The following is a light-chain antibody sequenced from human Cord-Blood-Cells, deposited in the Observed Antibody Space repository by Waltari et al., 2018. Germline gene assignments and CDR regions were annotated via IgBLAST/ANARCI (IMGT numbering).Light chain of an antibody. CDR1: QSISSW. V-gene: IGKV1-5*03. J-gene: IGKJ1*01. CDR3: QQYNSYSGT. CDR2: KAS. Sequence: DIQMTQSPSTLSASVGDRVPITCRASQSISSWLAWYQQKPGKAPKLLIYKASSLESGVPSRFSGSGSGTEVTLTISSLQPDDFATYYCQQYNSYSGTFGQGTKVEIK.